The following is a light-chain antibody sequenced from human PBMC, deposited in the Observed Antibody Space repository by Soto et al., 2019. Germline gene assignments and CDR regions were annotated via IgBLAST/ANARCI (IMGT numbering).Light chain of an antibody. J-gene: IGLJ1*01. Sequence: QSALTQPASVSGSPRQSITISCTGTSSDVGSYNYVSWYQQHPGKAPKLMIYEISNRPSGVSSRFSGSKSGNTASLTISELQAKDDSDYYCSSYTSSSTLVGTGTEVTVL. V-gene: IGLV2-14*01. CDR3: SSYTSSSTL. CDR2: EIS. CDR1: SSDVGSYNY.